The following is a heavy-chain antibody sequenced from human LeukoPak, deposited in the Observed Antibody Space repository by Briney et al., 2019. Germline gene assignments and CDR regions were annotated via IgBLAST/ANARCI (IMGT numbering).Heavy chain of an antibody. V-gene: IGHV1-18*01. D-gene: IGHD1-26*01. Sequence: ASVKVSCEASGYTFTSHGISWVRQAPGQGLEWMGWISAYNGDTNYAQKLQGRVTMTTDTSTSTAYMELRSLRSDDTAVYYCARGYSGSYHARAAFDIWGQGTMVTVSS. J-gene: IGHJ3*02. CDR2: ISAYNGDT. CDR3: ARGYSGSYHARAAFDI. CDR1: GYTFTSHG.